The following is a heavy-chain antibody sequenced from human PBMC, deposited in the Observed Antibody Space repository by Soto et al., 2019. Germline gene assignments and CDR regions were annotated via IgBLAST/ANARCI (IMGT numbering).Heavy chain of an antibody. J-gene: IGHJ6*02. Sequence: GGSLRLSCAASGFIFENFGMSWVRQAPGKGLEWISSISGSGFKKYYADSVKGRFTISRDNSKSTVYLQMNSLRAEDTAVYYCAKSLGPGNIVVVVAAYYYYGMDVWGQGTKVTVS. D-gene: IGHD2-15*01. V-gene: IGHV3-23*01. CDR1: GFIFENFG. CDR3: AKSLGPGNIVVVVAAYYYYGMDV. CDR2: ISGSGFKK.